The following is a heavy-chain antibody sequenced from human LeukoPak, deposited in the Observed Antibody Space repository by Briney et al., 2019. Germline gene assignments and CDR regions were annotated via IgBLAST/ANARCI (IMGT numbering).Heavy chain of an antibody. J-gene: IGHJ3*02. CDR2: INPDSGGT. Sequence: ASVTVTRNASSYTFTGYYMHWVRQAPGQGLEWMGRINPDSGGTNYAQKFQGRVTMTRDTSSNTAYMELSRLRSDDTAVYYCARGAVAGFGFDIWGQGTMVTISA. D-gene: IGHD6-19*01. CDR1: SYTFTGYY. CDR3: ARGAVAGFGFDI. V-gene: IGHV1-2*06.